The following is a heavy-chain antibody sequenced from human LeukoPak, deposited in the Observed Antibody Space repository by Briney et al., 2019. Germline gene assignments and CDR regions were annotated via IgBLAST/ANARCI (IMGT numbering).Heavy chain of an antibody. D-gene: IGHD5-18*01. CDR3: ARDQVPAMAPYGMDV. CDR2: IWYDGSNK. CDR1: GFTFSSYG. V-gene: IGHV3-33*01. Sequence: GGSLRLSCAASGFTFSSYGMHWVRQAPGKGLEWVAVIWYDGSNKYYADSVKGRFTISRDNSKNTLYLQMNSLRAEDTAVYYCARDQVPAMAPYGMDVWGQGTTVTVSS. J-gene: IGHJ6*02.